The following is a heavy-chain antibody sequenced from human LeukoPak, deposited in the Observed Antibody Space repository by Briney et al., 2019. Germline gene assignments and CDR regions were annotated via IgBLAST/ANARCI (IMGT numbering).Heavy chain of an antibody. J-gene: IGHJ6*03. V-gene: IGHV3-20*04. CDR2: INWNGGST. D-gene: IGHD3-10*01. CDR3: ARDPRELGYMDV. Sequence: GGSLRLSCAASGFTFSSYSMNWVRQAPGKGLEWVSGINWNGGSTGYADSVKGRFTISRDNAKNSLYLQMNSLRAEDTALYYCARDPRELGYMDVWGKGTTVTVSS. CDR1: GFTFSSYS.